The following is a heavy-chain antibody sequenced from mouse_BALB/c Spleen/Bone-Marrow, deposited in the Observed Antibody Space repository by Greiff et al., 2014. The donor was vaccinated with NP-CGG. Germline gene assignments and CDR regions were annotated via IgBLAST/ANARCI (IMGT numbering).Heavy chain of an antibody. CDR2: IYPGDGDT. CDR3: ARGAYYRYDGFAY. D-gene: IGHD2-14*01. Sequence: QVQLQQSGAELARPGASVKLSCKASGYTFSSYWMQWVKQRPGQGLEWIGSIYPGDGDTRYTQKFKGKATLTADKSSSTAYMQLSSSASEDSAVYYCARGAYYRYDGFAYWGQGTLVTVSA. J-gene: IGHJ3*01. CDR1: GYTFSSYW. V-gene: IGHV1-87*01.